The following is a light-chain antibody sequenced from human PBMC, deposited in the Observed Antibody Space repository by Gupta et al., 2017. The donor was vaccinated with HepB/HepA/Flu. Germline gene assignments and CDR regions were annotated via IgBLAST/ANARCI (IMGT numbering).Light chain of an antibody. CDR1: QDITYY. V-gene: IGKV1-33*01. J-gene: IGKJ3*01. Sequence: DIQMTQSPSSLSASVGDRVTITCQASQDITYYLNWYQQKPGKSPKLLIYDASNLETGVQSRFSGSGSGTYFTFTISSLQPEDIATYYCQQYANLPPFTFGPGTKVDIK. CDR2: DAS. CDR3: QQYANLPPFT.